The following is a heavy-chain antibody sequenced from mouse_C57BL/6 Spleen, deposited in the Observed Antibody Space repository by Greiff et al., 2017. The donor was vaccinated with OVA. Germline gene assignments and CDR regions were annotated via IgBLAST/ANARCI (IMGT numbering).Heavy chain of an antibody. CDR1: GFNIKNTY. J-gene: IGHJ3*01. Sequence: EVQLVESVAELVRPGASVKLSCTASGFNIKNTYMHWVKQRPEQGLEWIGRIDPANGNTKYAPKFQGKATITADTSSNTAYLQLSSLTSEDTAIYYCARLGYYGVDRFAYWGQGTLVTVSA. V-gene: IGHV14-3*01. D-gene: IGHD1-1*01. CDR2: IDPANGNT. CDR3: ARLGYYGVDRFAY.